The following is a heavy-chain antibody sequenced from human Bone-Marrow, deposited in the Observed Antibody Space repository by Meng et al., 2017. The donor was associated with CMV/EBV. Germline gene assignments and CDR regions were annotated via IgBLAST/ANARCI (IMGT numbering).Heavy chain of an antibody. CDR1: GFTFSSYG. J-gene: IGHJ4*02. CDR2: IRYDGSNK. D-gene: IGHD2-15*01. Sequence: GESLKISCAASGFTFSSYGMHWVRQAPGKGLEWVAFIRYDGSNKYYADSVKGRFTISRDNSKNTLFLQMGSLRAEDMAIYYCARGICPWSSCYPRGYYFDLWGQGTLVTVSS. V-gene: IGHV3-30*02. CDR3: ARGICPWSSCYPRGYYFDL.